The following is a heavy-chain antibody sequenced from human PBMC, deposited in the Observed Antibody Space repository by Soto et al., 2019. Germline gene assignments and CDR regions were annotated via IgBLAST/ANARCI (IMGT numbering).Heavy chain of an antibody. J-gene: IGHJ5*02. D-gene: IGHD6-19*01. CDR3: ARDEAGSSGWYRRPKNWFDP. Sequence: QVQLVQSGAEVKKPGASVKVSCKASGYTFTSYGISWVRQAPGQGLEWMGWISAYNGNTNYAQKLQGRVTMTTATSTSTAYMELRSLRSDDTAVYYCARDEAGSSGWYRRPKNWFDPWGQGTLVTVSS. CDR2: ISAYNGNT. CDR1: GYTFTSYG. V-gene: IGHV1-18*01.